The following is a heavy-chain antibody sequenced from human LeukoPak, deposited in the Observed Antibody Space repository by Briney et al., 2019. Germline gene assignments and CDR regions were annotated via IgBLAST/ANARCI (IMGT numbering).Heavy chain of an antibody. D-gene: IGHD1-26*01. V-gene: IGHV4-39*01. CDR3: ARLSIAGATYWYFDL. J-gene: IGHJ2*01. CDR1: GGSMSSSRYY. Sequence: SETLSLTCTVSGGSMSSSRYYWGWIRQPPGKGLEWIGKMSYGGSTFYNLSLRSRVDISEDTSNNQFSLTVNSVTAADTAIYYCARLSIAGATYWYFDLWGRGTLVTVSS. CDR2: MSYGGST.